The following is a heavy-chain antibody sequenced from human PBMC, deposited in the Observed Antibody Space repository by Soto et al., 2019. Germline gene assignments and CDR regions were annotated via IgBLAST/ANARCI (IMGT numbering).Heavy chain of an antibody. D-gene: IGHD6-6*01. CDR1: GFTFSSYW. V-gene: IGHV3-74*01. J-gene: IGHJ5*02. CDR3: ARAARGGNWFDP. CDR2: INSDGSST. Sequence: GGSLRLSCAASGFTFSSYWMHWVRQAPGKGLVWVSRINSDGSSTSYADSVKGRFTISRDNAKNTLYLQMNSLRAEDTAVYYCARAARGGNWFDPWGQGTLVTVSS.